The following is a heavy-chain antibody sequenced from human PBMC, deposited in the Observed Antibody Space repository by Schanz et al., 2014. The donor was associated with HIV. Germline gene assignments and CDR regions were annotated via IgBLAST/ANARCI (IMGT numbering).Heavy chain of an antibody. CDR1: GGTFSNYA. V-gene: IGHV1-18*04. Sequence: QVQLVQSGAELRKPGSSVRVSCKTSGGTFSNYAVSWVRQAPGQGLEWMGWINTEDGDTQYFHKLQGRVSMTRDSSTNTVHMELRNLRSDDTAIYYCARDKDYTWATYRFPDSWGQGTVVTVSS. J-gene: IGHJ4*02. D-gene: IGHD3-16*02. CDR3: ARDKDYTWATYRFPDS. CDR2: INTEDGDT.